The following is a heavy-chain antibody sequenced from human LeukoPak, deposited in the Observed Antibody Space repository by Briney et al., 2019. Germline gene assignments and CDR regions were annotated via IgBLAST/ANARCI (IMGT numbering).Heavy chain of an antibody. J-gene: IGHJ6*03. V-gene: IGHV3-48*01. CDR3: ARSGRWSGYSVGYYYYYIDV. D-gene: IGHD3-3*01. CDR2: ISSDSSFI. Sequence: PGGSLRLSCAASGFTFSTYSMNWVRQAPGKGLEWISYISSDSSFIYYADSVKGRFTISRDNARNSLYLQMNSLRAEDTAVFYCARSGRWSGYSVGYYYYYIDVWGKGTTVTVSS. CDR1: GFTFSTYS.